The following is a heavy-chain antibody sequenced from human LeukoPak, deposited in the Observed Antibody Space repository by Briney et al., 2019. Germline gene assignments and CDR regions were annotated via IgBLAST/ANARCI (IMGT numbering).Heavy chain of an antibody. V-gene: IGHV4-39*07. CDR3: ARAYCSSTSCYVAGYFDY. CDR2: IYYSGST. CDR1: GGSISSSSYY. D-gene: IGHD2-2*01. Sequence: SETLSLTCTVSGGSISSSSYYWGWIRQPPGKGLEWIGSIYYSGSTYYNPSLKGRVTISVDTSKNQFSLKLSSVTAADTAVYYCARAYCSSTSCYVAGYFDYWGQGTLVTVSS. J-gene: IGHJ4*02.